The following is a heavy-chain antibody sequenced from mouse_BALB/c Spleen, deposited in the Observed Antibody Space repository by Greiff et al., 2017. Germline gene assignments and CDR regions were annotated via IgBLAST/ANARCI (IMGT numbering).Heavy chain of an antibody. CDR3: ARRRYDGYAMDY. D-gene: IGHD2-14*01. CDR2: ISSGGSYT. CDR1: GFTFSSYG. J-gene: IGHJ4*01. Sequence: EVMLVESGGDLVKPGGSLKLSCAASGFTFSSYGMSWVRQTPDKRLEWVATISSGGSYTYYPDSVKGRFTISRDNAKNTLYLQMSSLKSEDTAMYYCARRRYDGYAMDYWGQGTSVTVSS. V-gene: IGHV5-6*02.